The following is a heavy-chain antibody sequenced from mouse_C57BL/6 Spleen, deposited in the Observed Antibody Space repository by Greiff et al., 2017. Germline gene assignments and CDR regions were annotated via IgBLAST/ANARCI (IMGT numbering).Heavy chain of an antibody. CDR1: GYAFSSSW. CDR3: ARDYGYDDYAMDY. D-gene: IGHD2-2*01. J-gene: IGHJ4*01. Sequence: VQLQQSGPELVKPGASVKISCKASGYAFSSSWMNWVKQRPGKGLEWIGRIYPGDGDTNYNGKFKGKATLTADKSSSTAYMQLSSLTSEDSAVYFCARDYGYDDYAMDYWGQGTSVTVSS. V-gene: IGHV1-82*01. CDR2: IYPGDGDT.